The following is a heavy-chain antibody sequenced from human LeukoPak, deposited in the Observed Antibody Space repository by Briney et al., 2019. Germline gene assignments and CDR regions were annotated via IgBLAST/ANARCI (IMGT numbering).Heavy chain of an antibody. J-gene: IGHJ3*02. Sequence: SETLSLTCTVSGGSISSSSYYWGWIRQPLEQGLEWIGSMSYSGSTYYSPSLKSRVTMSVDTSKNQFSLKLSSVTAADTAVYYCARDLRYFDWLLSDAFDIWGQGTMVTVSS. V-gene: IGHV4-39*07. CDR2: MSYSGST. CDR3: ARDLRYFDWLLSDAFDI. CDR1: GGSISSSSYY. D-gene: IGHD3-9*01.